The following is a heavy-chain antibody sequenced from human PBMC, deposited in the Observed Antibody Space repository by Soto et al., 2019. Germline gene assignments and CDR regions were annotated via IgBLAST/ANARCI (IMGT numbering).Heavy chain of an antibody. V-gene: IGHV1-58*01. CDR3: AAGGGDGYNYYYYYGMDV. D-gene: IGHD2-21*01. CDR2: IVVGSGNT. CDR1: GFTFTSSA. Sequence: SVKVSCKASGFTFTSSALQWVRQARGQRLEWIGWIVVGSGNTNYAQKFQGRVTITRDMSTSTAYMELSSLRSEDTAVYYCAAGGGDGYNYYYYYGMDVWGQGTTVTVSS. J-gene: IGHJ6*02.